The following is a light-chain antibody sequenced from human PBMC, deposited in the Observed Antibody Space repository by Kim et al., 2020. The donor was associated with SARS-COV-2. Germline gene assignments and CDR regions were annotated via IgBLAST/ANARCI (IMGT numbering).Light chain of an antibody. CDR2: KAS. CDR1: QSISDW. Sequence: DIQMTQSPSTLSASTGDRVTITCRASQSISDWVAWYQQRPGKAPKLLIYKASSLETGVPSRFSGSGFGTEFTLTISSLQPDDFATYYCHQYDGYPLTFGGGTKVDIK. V-gene: IGKV1-5*03. J-gene: IGKJ4*01. CDR3: HQYDGYPLT.